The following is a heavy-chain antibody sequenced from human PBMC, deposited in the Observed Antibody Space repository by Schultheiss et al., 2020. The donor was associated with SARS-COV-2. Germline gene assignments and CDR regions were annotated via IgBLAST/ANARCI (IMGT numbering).Heavy chain of an antibody. CDR3: ARTPEIAVAGAYYFDY. CDR2: IYYSGST. J-gene: IGHJ4*02. V-gene: IGHV4-59*12. D-gene: IGHD6-19*01. CDR1: GGSISSYY. Sequence: SETLSLTCTVSGGSISSYYWSWIRQPPGKGLEWIGYIYYSGSTNYNPSLKSRVTISVDTSKNQFSLKLSSVTAEDTAVYYCARTPEIAVAGAYYFDYWGQGTLVTVSS.